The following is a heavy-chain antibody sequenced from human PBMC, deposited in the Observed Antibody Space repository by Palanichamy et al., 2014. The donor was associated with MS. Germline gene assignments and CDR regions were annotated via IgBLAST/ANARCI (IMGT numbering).Heavy chain of an antibody. V-gene: IGHV3-30*04. Sequence: QVQLVEVSGGGPWVQPGGSLRLSCAASGFTFSSYAMHWVRQAPGKALEWVASISYDGSDKYYADSVKGRFTISRDSSKSTLYVQMDSLRVEDTAVYYCARGRNSGNYDPNWFDPWGQGTLVTVSS. CDR2: ISYDGSDK. D-gene: IGHD1-26*01. CDR1: GFTFSSYA. J-gene: IGHJ5*02. CDR3: ARGRNSGNYDPNWFDP.